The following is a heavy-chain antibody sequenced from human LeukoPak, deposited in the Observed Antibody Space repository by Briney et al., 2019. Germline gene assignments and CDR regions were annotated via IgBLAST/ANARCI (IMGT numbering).Heavy chain of an antibody. CDR2: IYSGGST. D-gene: IGHD2-2*02. CDR3: ARAIPCTSNGCFTREDTYFYYMDV. J-gene: IGHJ6*03. V-gene: IGHV3-53*01. CDR1: GFTVSSNY. Sequence: GGSLRLSCAASGFTVSSNYMSWVRQAPGKGLEWVSVIYSGGSTYYADSVKGRFTISRDNSKNTLYLQMNSLRAEDTAVYYCARAIPCTSNGCFTREDTYFYYMDVWGRGTTVIVSS.